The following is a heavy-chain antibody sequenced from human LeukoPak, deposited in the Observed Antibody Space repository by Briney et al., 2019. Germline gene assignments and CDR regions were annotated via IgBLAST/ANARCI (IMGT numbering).Heavy chain of an antibody. CDR1: GFTFSSYA. J-gene: IGHJ4*02. D-gene: IGHD6-13*01. Sequence: GGSLRLSCAASGFTFSSYAMSWVRQAPGKGLECASAISGSGGSTYYADSVKGRFTISRDNSKNTLYLQMDSLRAEDTAVYYCAKDQAAADAPLDYWGQGNLVTVSS. CDR2: ISGSGGST. CDR3: AKDQAAADAPLDY. V-gene: IGHV3-23*01.